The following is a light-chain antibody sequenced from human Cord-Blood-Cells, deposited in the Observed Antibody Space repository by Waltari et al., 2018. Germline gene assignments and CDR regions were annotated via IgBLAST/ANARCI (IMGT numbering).Light chain of an antibody. CDR1: SSDVGGYNY. Sequence: QSALTQPRPVPGPPGQSVTISCTATSSDVGGYNYVSWYQQHPGKAPKLMIYDCTKLPSWVPDRFSGSKSGNTASLTISGLQAEDEADYYCCSYAGSYTFDVCGTGTKVTVL. V-gene: IGLV2-11*01. CDR3: CSYAGSYTFDV. CDR2: DCT. J-gene: IGLJ1*01.